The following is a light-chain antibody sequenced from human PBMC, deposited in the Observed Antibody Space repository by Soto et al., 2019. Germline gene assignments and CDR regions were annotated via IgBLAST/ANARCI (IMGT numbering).Light chain of an antibody. CDR2: GAT. V-gene: IGKV3-20*01. CDR3: QQYGSTPLT. J-gene: IGKJ1*01. Sequence: TQSPSTLSASVGDRVTITCRASQSISSWLAWYQQKPGQAPRLLIFGATHRATGIPDRFSGSGSGTDFTLTINRLEPEDFAVYSCQQYGSTPLTFGQGTKVDIK. CDR1: QSISSW.